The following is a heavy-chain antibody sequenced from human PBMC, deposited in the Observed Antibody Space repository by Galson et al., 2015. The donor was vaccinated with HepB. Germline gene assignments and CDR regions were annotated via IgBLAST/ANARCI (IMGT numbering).Heavy chain of an antibody. CDR2: ISTGTDL. Sequence: SLRLSCAASGFTVSRSYMAWVRQAPGKGLEWVSVISTGTDLYYADSVRGRFAIARDNSKNSLYLQLNSLRADDTAVCYCARIFTSSWYFDHWGQGTLVTVSS. V-gene: IGHV3-53*01. CDR1: GFTVSRSY. D-gene: IGHD6-13*01. CDR3: ARIFTSSWYFDH. J-gene: IGHJ4*02.